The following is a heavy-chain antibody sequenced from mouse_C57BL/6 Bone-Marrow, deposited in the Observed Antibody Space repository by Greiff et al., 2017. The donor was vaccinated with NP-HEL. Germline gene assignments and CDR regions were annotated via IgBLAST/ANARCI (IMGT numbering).Heavy chain of an antibody. J-gene: IGHJ3*01. CDR1: GYAFSSSW. D-gene: IGHD1-1*01. Sequence: VQLQQSGPELVKPGASVKISCKASGYAFSSSWMNWVKQRPGKGLEWIGRIYPGDGDTNYNGKFKGKATLTADKSSSTAYMQLSSLTSEDSAVYFCARPTTVVDWFAYWGQGTLVTVSA. CDR2: IYPGDGDT. V-gene: IGHV1-82*01. CDR3: ARPTTVVDWFAY.